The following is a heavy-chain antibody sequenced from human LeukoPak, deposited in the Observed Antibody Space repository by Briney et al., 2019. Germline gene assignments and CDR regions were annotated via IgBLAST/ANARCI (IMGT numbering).Heavy chain of an antibody. CDR1: GGTFSSYA. V-gene: IGHV1-69*13. D-gene: IGHD2-2*01. J-gene: IGHJ3*02. CDR3: ARSYCSSTSCPRGDAFDI. Sequence: GASVKVSCKASGGTFSSYAISWVRQAPGQGLEWMGGIIPIFGTANYAQKFQGRVTITADESTSTAYMELSSLRSEDTAVYYCARSYCSSTSCPRGDAFDIWGQGTMVTVSS. CDR2: IIPIFGTA.